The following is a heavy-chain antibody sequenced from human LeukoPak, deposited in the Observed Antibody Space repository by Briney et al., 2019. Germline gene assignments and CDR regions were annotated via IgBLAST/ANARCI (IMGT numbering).Heavy chain of an antibody. CDR1: GGSISSSSYY. CDR2: IYYSGST. J-gene: IGHJ4*02. V-gene: IGHV4-39*07. D-gene: IGHD5-12*01. Sequence: PSETLSLTCTVSGGSISSSSYYWGWIRQPPGKGLEWIGSIYYSGSTYYNPSLKSRVTISVDTSKNQFSLKLSSVTAADTAVYYCARDLVDIVATFSFDYWGQGTLVTVSS. CDR3: ARDLVDIVATFSFDY.